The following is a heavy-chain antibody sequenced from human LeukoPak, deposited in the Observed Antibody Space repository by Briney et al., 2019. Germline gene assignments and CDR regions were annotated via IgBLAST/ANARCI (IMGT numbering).Heavy chain of an antibody. V-gene: IGHV3-21*01. CDR1: GFTFSSYS. CDR3: ASQIIAAAGGVY. Sequence: GGSLRLSCAASGFTFSSYSMNWVRQAPGQGLDWVSSISISSSYIYYADSVKGRCTISRDNAKNSLYLQMNSLRAEDTAGYYCASQIIAAAGGVYWGQGTLVTVSS. CDR2: ISISSSYI. J-gene: IGHJ4*02. D-gene: IGHD6-13*01.